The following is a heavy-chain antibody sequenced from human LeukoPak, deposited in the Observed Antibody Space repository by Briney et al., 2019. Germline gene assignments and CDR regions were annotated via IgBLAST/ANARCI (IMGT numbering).Heavy chain of an antibody. V-gene: IGHV1-2*02. CDR2: INPNSGGT. CDR1: GYTFSDHY. J-gene: IGHJ4*02. Sequence: RASVKVSCKASGYTFSDHYMHWVRQAPGQGLEWMGWINPNSGGTNYAQKFQGRVTMTRDTSISTAYMELSRLRSDDTAVYYCARPPFLRGYSYGFWGQGTLVTVSS. D-gene: IGHD5-18*01. CDR3: ARPPFLRGYSYGF.